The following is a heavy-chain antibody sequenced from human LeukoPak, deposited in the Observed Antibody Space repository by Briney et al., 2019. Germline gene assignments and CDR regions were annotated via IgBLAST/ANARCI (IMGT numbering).Heavy chain of an antibody. Sequence: PGGSLRLSCAASGFSFDDYAMHWVRQAPGKGLEWVSGISWNSGSIGYADSVKGRFTISRDNAKNSLSLQMNSLTTEDTALYFCTKGERKWLARQPDYWGQGTLVTVSS. CDR2: ISWNSGSI. D-gene: IGHD6-19*01. J-gene: IGHJ4*02. V-gene: IGHV3-9*01. CDR1: GFSFDDYA. CDR3: TKGERKWLARQPDY.